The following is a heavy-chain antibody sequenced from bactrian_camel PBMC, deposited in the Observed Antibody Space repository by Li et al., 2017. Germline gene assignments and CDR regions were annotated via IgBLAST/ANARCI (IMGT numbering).Heavy chain of an antibody. CDR1: GFTFSSYG. CDR2: INNGGGST. V-gene: IGHV3S40*01. J-gene: IGHJ4*01. Sequence: VQLVESGGGLMQPGGSLRLSCAASGFTFSSYGMSWVRQAPGKGLEWVSAINNGGGSTYYPDSLKGRFTISRDNAKNTLYLQMNSLKTEDTGVYYCAASGPTRSRRRLTFVFGTTPLSFNFWGQGTQVTVSS. CDR3: AASGPTRSRRRLTFVFGTTPLSFNF. D-gene: IGHD4*01.